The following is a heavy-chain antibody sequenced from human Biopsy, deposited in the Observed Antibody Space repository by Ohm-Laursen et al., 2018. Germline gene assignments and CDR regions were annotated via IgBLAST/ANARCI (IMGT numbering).Heavy chain of an antibody. D-gene: IGHD5-18*01. CDR1: GFTLNKHG. CDR3: ARDPRDTALGIFDY. Sequence: SLRLSGAAPGFTLNKHGMHWVRQAPGKGLERVAVIWFDETNKHYADSVKGRFTISRDNSKNMLYLQMNTLRDADTAVYYCARDPRDTALGIFDYWGLGTLVTVSS. J-gene: IGHJ4*02. CDR2: IWFDETNK. V-gene: IGHV3-33*01.